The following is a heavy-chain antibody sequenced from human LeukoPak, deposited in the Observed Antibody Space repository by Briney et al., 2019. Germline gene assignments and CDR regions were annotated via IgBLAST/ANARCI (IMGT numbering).Heavy chain of an antibody. CDR2: ISWNSGSI. CDR3: AKWQDDYDSDAFHI. CDR1: GFTFDDYA. V-gene: IGHV3-9*01. Sequence: GRSLRLSCAASGFTFDDYAMHWVRQAPGKGLEWVSGISWNSGSIGYADSVKGRFTISRDNAKSYLYLQMNSLRAEDTALYYCAKWQDDYDSDAFHIWGQGTMVTVSS. D-gene: IGHD3-22*01. J-gene: IGHJ3*02.